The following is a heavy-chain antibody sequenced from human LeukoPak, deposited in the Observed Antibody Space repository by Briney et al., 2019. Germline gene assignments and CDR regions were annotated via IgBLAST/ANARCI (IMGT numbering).Heavy chain of an antibody. CDR1: GYTFTSYG. D-gene: IGHD3-22*01. J-gene: IGHJ4*02. V-gene: IGHV1-18*01. CDR2: ISAYNGNA. Sequence: ASVKVSCTASGYTFTSYGISWVRQAPGQGLEWMGWISAYNGNANYAQKLQGRVTMTTDTSTSTAYMELRSLRSDDTAVYYCARVDSSGYYFDYWGQGTLVTVSS. CDR3: ARVDSSGYYFDY.